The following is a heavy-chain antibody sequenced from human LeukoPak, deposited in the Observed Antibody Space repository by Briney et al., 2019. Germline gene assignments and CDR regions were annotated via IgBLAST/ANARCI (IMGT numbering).Heavy chain of an antibody. Sequence: PAESLRISCKGSAYSSTNYWINCVRQMPGEGLEWMGSLDTSDSYTHFSPSFQGHVPISADKSISTAYLQWSNLKASDTAIYYSAMSREYGSGTYSLFAPWGQGPRVTVSS. CDR1: AYSSTNYW. CDR3: AMSREYGSGTYSLFAP. CDR2: LDTSDSYT. J-gene: IGHJ5*02. D-gene: IGHD3-10*01. V-gene: IGHV5-10-1*01.